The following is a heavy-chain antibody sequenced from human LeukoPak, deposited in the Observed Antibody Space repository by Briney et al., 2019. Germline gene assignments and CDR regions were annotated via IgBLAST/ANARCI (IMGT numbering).Heavy chain of an antibody. V-gene: IGHV1-2*06. CDR2: INPNSGGT. J-gene: IGHJ5*02. Sequence: ASVKVSCKASGYTFTGYYMHWVRRAPGQGLEWMGRINPNSGGTNYAQKFQGRVTMTRDTSISTAYMELSRLRSDDTAVYYCARDGAYCSGGSCYSRWFDPWGQGTLVTVSS. D-gene: IGHD2-15*01. CDR3: ARDGAYCSGGSCYSRWFDP. CDR1: GYTFTGYY.